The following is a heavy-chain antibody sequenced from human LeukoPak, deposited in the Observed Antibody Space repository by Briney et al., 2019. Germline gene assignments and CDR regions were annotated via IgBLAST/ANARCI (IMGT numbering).Heavy chain of an antibody. J-gene: IGHJ4*02. D-gene: IGHD3-22*01. CDR2: FNPENGNT. Sequence: ASVKVSCKASGYSFVGYGITWVRQAPGQGLEWMGWFNPENGNTNYAQKVQGRITMTADTSTSTAYMELRSLRSDDTAVYYCARDRGSSGSRDWGQGTLVTVSS. CDR1: GYSFVGYG. CDR3: ARDRGSSGSRD. V-gene: IGHV1-18*01.